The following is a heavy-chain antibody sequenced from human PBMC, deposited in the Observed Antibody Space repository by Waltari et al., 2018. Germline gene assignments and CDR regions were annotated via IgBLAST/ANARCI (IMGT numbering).Heavy chain of an antibody. Sequence: EEQLVESGGGLVQPGGSLRLSCAASGFSFSSYDMNWVRQAPGKGLEWVAYISSSGSNIVYADSVKGRFTISRDNAKNSLYLQMNSLRAEDMAVYYCARTSGSRGYCGQGTLVTISS. CDR2: ISSSGSNI. J-gene: IGHJ4*02. V-gene: IGHV3-48*03. CDR1: GFSFSSYD. D-gene: IGHD2-2*01. CDR3: ARTSGSRGY.